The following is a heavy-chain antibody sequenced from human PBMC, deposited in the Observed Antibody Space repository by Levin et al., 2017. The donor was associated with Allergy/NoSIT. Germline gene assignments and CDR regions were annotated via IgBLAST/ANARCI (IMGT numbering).Heavy chain of an antibody. CDR1: GFAFSTYE. D-gene: IGHD5-24*01. J-gene: IGHJ4*02. CDR2: INEGGDTI. V-gene: IGHV3-48*03. CDR3: ASGPISDF. Sequence: GESLKISCEASGFAFSTYEMTWVRQAPGKGLEWVSYINEGGDTIYYAAPVKGRFTISRDNAKNSLYLQMNSLRAEDTAIYYCASGPISDFWGQGTLVTVSS.